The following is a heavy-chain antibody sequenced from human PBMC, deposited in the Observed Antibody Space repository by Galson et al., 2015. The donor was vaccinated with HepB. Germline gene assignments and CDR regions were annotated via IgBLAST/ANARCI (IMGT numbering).Heavy chain of an antibody. CDR3: ARAENCGGGECWLVDS. CDR2: ISSDGSKN. CDR1: GFTFRTYT. J-gene: IGHJ5*01. D-gene: IGHD2-21*01. V-gene: IGHV3-30*04. Sequence: SLRLSCAASGFTFRTYTFHWFRQAPGEGLEWVALISSDGSKNNYADSARGRFTISRDNSWNTVYLQMSSLRPEDTAVYYCARAENCGGGECWLVDSWGLGTLVTVSS.